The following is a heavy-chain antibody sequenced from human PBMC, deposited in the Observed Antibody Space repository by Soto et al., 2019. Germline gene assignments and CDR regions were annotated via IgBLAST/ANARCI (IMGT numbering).Heavy chain of an antibody. Sequence: GGSLRLSCAASGFTFSSYEMNWVRQAPGKGLEWVSYISSSGSTIYYADSVKGRFTISRDNAKNSLYLQINSLRAEDTAVYYCARLISGYGDYVERDYYYYGMDVWGQGTTVTVSS. V-gene: IGHV3-48*03. CDR3: ARLISGYGDYVERDYYYYGMDV. CDR1: GFTFSSYE. CDR2: ISSSGSTI. J-gene: IGHJ6*02. D-gene: IGHD4-17*01.